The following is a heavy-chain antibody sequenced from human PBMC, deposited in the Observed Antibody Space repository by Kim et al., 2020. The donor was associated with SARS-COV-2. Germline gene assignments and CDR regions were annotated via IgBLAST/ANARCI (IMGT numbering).Heavy chain of an antibody. D-gene: IGHD4-17*01. J-gene: IGHJ4*02. Sequence: GGSLRLSCAGSGFTFSSYGMSWVRQAPGKGLEWVSAISHTGDITDYADSMKGRFTISRDNSNNTLYLQMNSLRADDTALYYCAIRGSNYGAYNYWCQGTLVTVSS. V-gene: IGHV3-23*01. CDR3: AIRGSNYGAYNY. CDR2: ISHTGDIT. CDR1: GFTFSSYG.